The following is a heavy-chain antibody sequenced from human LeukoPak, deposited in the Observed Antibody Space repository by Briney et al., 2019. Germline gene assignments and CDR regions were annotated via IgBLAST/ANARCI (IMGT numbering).Heavy chain of an antibody. D-gene: IGHD2-15*01. CDR3: ARDAHCTGVSCYSPYNWFDP. J-gene: IGHJ5*02. V-gene: IGHV4-39*07. CDR1: GGSISSCSYY. Sequence: SETLSLTCTVSGGSISSCSYYWGWIRQPPGKGLEWIGSIYFSGTTYYNPSLQSRVTISVDTAKNQFSLKVTSVTAADTAAYYCARDAHCTGVSCYSPYNWFDPWGQGTLVTVSS. CDR2: IYFSGTT.